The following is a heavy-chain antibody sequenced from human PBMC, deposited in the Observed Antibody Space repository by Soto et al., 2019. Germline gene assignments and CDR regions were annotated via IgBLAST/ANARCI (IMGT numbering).Heavy chain of an antibody. J-gene: IGHJ4*02. Sequence: QVQLVESGGGVVQPGRSLRLSCVASGFTFSSYAVHWVRQAPGKGLEWVAVISYDGLNKYYADSVKGRFTISRDNSKNTLYLQMNSLRAEDTAVYYCARDSPQINEPTQHKYYFDYWGQGTLVTVSS. CDR1: GFTFSSYA. CDR3: ARDSPQINEPTQHKYYFDY. D-gene: IGHD1-1*01. CDR2: ISYDGLNK. V-gene: IGHV3-30-3*01.